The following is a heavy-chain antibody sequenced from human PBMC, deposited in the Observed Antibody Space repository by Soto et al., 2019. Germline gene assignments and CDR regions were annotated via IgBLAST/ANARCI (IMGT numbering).Heavy chain of an antibody. D-gene: IGHD2-15*01. CDR2: IIPIFGTA. Sequence: SVKVSCKASGGTFSSYAISWVRQAPGQGLEWMGGIIPIFGTANYAQKFQGRVTITADESKSTAYMELSSLRSEDTAVYYCARADAATVHAIDNWGQGTVVTVSS. CDR3: ARADAATVHAIDN. V-gene: IGHV1-69*13. CDR1: GGTFSSYA. J-gene: IGHJ4*02.